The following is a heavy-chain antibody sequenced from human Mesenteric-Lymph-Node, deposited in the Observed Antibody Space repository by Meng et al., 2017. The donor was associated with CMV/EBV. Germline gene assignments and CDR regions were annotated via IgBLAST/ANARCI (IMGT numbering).Heavy chain of an antibody. CDR3: ARERVDSSRESDY. V-gene: IGHV3-30-3*01. J-gene: IGHJ4*02. CDR2: ISQGGGSK. CDR1: GFPFSSYA. Sequence: AASGFPFSSYAMHWVRQAPGRGLEWVAVISQGGGSKYHADSVQGRFIISRDNSRNTLYLQMNSLRPEDTAVYHCARERVDSSRESDYWGQGTLVTVSS. D-gene: IGHD1-26*01.